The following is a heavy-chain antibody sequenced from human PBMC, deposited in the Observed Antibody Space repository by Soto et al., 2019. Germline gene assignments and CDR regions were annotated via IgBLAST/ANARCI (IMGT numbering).Heavy chain of an antibody. CDR3: ARDLAVVVPAARFDY. CDR1: GFNFSSYS. J-gene: IGHJ4*02. Sequence: GGSLRLSCAASGFNFSSYSMNWVRQAPGKGLEWVSYISSSSSTIYYADSVKGRFTISRDNAKNSLYLQMNSLRAEDTAVYYCARDLAVVVPAARFDYWGQGTLVTVSS. CDR2: ISSSSSTI. V-gene: IGHV3-48*01. D-gene: IGHD2-2*01.